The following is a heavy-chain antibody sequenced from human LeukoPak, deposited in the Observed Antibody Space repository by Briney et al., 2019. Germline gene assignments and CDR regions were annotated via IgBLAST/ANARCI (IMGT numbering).Heavy chain of an antibody. V-gene: IGHV4-59*08. Sequence: SETLSLTCTVSGGSISSFYWSWIRQPPGKGLEWIGYIYYSGSTKYNPSLTSRVTISVDTSKNQFSLKLNSVTAADTAVYYCACFYCSGGSCYQYFSYYYMDVWGKGTTVTISS. CDR1: GGSISSFY. CDR2: IYYSGST. D-gene: IGHD2-15*01. J-gene: IGHJ6*03. CDR3: ACFYCSGGSCYQYFSYYYMDV.